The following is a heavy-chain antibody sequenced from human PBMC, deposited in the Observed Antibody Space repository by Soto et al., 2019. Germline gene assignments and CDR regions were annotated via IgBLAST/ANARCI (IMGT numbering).Heavy chain of an antibody. CDR1: GGSISSSSYY. CDR2: IYYSGST. CDR3: ARHPDFSAVAGTHFDY. V-gene: IGHV4-39*01. Sequence: QLQLQESGPGLVKPSETLSLTCTVSGGSISSSSYYWGWIRQPPGKGLEWIGSIYYSGSTYYNPSLKSRVTISVDTSKNQFSLKLSSVTAADTAVYYCARHPDFSAVAGTHFDYWGQGTLVTVSS. J-gene: IGHJ4*02. D-gene: IGHD6-19*01.